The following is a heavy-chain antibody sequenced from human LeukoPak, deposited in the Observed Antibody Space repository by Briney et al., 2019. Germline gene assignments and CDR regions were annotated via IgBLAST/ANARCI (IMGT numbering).Heavy chain of an antibody. CDR1: GFTFSSYG. D-gene: IGHD3-3*01. CDR2: ISYDGSNK. V-gene: IGHV3-30*18. J-gene: IGHJ5*02. Sequence: GGSLRLSCAASGFTFSSYGMHWVRQAPGKGLEWVAVISYDGSNKYYADSVKGRFTIFRDNSKNTLYLQMNSLRAEDTAVYYCAKDLIYDPSDPWGQGTLVTVSS. CDR3: AKDLIYDPSDP.